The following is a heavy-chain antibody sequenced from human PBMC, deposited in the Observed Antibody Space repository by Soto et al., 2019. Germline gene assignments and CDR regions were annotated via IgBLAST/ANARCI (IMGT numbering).Heavy chain of an antibody. CDR2: ISWNSGSI. D-gene: IGHD3-22*01. J-gene: IGHJ6*02. CDR3: AKDAYYYDSSGCSPSTGMDV. CDR1: GFTFDDYA. Sequence: EVQLVESGGGLVQPGRSLRLSCAASGFTFDDYAMHWVRQAPGKGLEWVSGISWNSGSIGYADSVKGRFTISRDNAKNSLYLQMNSLRAEETALYYCAKDAYYYDSSGCSPSTGMDVWGQGTTVTVSS. V-gene: IGHV3-9*01.